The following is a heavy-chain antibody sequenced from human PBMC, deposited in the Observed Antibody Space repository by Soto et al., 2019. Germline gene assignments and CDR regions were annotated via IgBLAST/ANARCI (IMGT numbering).Heavy chain of an antibody. D-gene: IGHD5-18*01. V-gene: IGHV1-46*01. J-gene: IGHJ6*02. Sequence: ASVKVSCKASGYTFTSYYMHWVRQAPGQGLEWMGIINPSGGSTSYAQKFQGRVTMTRDTSTSTVYMELSSLRSEDTAVYYCASQRGSSYGPSYYYGMDVWGQGTTVTVSS. CDR3: ASQRGSSYGPSYYYGMDV. CDR1: GYTFTSYY. CDR2: INPSGGST.